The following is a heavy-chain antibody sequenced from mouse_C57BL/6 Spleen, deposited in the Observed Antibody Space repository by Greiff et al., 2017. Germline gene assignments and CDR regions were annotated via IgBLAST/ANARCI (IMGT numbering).Heavy chain of an antibody. V-gene: IGHV14-1*01. CDR3: TGAVVAFDY. J-gene: IGHJ2*01. CDR1: GFNIKDYY. CDR2: IDPEDGDT. D-gene: IGHD1-1*01. Sequence: VQLKQSGAELVRPGASVKLSCTASGFNIKDYYMHWVKQRPEQGLEWIGRIDPEDGDTEYAPKFQGKATITADTSSNTASLQLSSLTSEDTAVYYCTGAVVAFDYWGQGTTLTVSS.